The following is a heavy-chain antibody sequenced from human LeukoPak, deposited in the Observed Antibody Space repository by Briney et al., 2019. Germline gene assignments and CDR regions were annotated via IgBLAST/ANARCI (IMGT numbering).Heavy chain of an antibody. CDR2: ISYDGSNK. Sequence: GGSLRLSCAASGFTFSSYAMHWVRQAPGKGLEWVAVISYDGSNKYYADSVKGRFTISRDNSKNTLYLQMNSLRAEDTAVYYCARSPVAPNPHFDYWGQGTLVTVSS. V-gene: IGHV3-30-3*01. CDR1: GFTFSSYA. J-gene: IGHJ4*02. CDR3: ARSPVAPNPHFDY. D-gene: IGHD6-19*01.